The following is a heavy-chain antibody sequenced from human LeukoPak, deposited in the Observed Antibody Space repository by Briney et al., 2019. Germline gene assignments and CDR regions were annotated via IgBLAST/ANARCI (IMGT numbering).Heavy chain of an antibody. J-gene: IGHJ4*02. CDR1: GFTFSSYT. V-gene: IGHV3-21*01. D-gene: IGHD3-22*01. CDR3: AMTGFYYDSSGYRFDY. Sequence: PGGSLRLSCAASGFTFSSYTMNWVRQAPGKGLEWVSSISSSSSYIYYADSVKGRFTISRDNAKNSLYLQMNSLRAEDTAVYYCAMTGFYYDSSGYRFDYWGQGTLVTVSS. CDR2: ISSSSSYI.